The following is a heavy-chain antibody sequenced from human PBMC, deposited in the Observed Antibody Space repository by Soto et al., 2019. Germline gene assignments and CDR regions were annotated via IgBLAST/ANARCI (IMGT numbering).Heavy chain of an antibody. CDR1: GGSISSSSYY. V-gene: IGHV4-39*01. CDR3: ARVYSYGYGDWFDP. Sequence: QLLESGPGLVKPSETLSLTCTVSGGSISSSSYYWGWIRQPPGKGLEWIGSIYYSGSTYYNPSLKSRVTISVDTSKNQFSLKLSSVTAADTAVYYCARVYSYGYGDWFDPWGQGTLVTVSS. D-gene: IGHD5-18*01. J-gene: IGHJ5*02. CDR2: IYYSGST.